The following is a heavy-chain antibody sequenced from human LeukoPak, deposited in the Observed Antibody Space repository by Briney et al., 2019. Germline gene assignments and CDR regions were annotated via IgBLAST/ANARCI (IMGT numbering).Heavy chain of an antibody. Sequence: GGSLRLSCAASGFTFSSYAMHWVRQAPGKGLEYVSAISSNGGSTYYANSVKGRFTISRDNSKNTPYLQMGSLRAEDMAVYYCARDLGGSSNIFDYWGQGTLVTVSS. CDR3: ARDLGGSSNIFDY. D-gene: IGHD3-10*01. CDR1: GFTFSSYA. V-gene: IGHV3-64*01. CDR2: ISSNGGST. J-gene: IGHJ4*02.